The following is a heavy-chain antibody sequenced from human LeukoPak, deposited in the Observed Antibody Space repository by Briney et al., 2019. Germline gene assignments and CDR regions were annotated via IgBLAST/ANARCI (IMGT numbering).Heavy chain of an antibody. D-gene: IGHD6-13*01. Sequence: SVKVSCKASGGTFSSYAISWVRQAPGQGPEWMGGIIPTFGTANYAQKFQGRVTITTDESTSTAYMELSSLRSEDTAVYYCARDSRSSWYRGYYYYYYMDVWGKGTTVTVSS. J-gene: IGHJ6*03. CDR3: ARDSRSSWYRGYYYYYYMDV. CDR1: GGTFSSYA. CDR2: IIPTFGTA. V-gene: IGHV1-69*05.